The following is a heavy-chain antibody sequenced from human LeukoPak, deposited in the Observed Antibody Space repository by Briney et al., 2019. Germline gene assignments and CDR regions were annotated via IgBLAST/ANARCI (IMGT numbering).Heavy chain of an antibody. CDR2: IYSGGST. CDR3: ARGLGYCTSTTCLLPFDY. V-gene: IGHV3-53*01. Sequence: GGSLRLSCAASGFTVSTYYMTWVRQAPGKGLECVSVIYSGGSTYCADSVKGRFTVSRDNSKNTLYLQMNSMRAEDTAMYYCARGLGYCTSTTCLLPFDYWGQGTLVTVSS. J-gene: IGHJ4*02. D-gene: IGHD2-2*01. CDR1: GFTVSTYY.